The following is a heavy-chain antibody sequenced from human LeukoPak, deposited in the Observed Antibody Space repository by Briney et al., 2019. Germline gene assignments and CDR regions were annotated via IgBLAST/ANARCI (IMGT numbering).Heavy chain of an antibody. V-gene: IGHV1-69*05. CDR2: IIPIFGTA. J-gene: IGHJ4*02. D-gene: IGHD5-12*01. CDR3: ARGDSGYDYGFDN. Sequence: GASVKVSCKASGGTFSSYAFSWVRQAPGQGLEWMGGIIPIFGTANYAQKFQGRVTITTDESTSTAYMELSSLRSEDTAVYYCARGDSGYDYGFDNWGQGTLVTVSS. CDR1: GGTFSSYA.